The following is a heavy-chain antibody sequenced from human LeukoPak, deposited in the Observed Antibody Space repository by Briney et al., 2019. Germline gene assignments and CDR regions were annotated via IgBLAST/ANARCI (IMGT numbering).Heavy chain of an antibody. V-gene: IGHV4-34*01. Sequence: PSETLSLTCTVSGGSISSYYWSWIRQPPGKGLEWIGEINHSGSTNYNPSLKSRVTISVDTSKNQFSLKLSSVTAADTAVYYCAREVVKAYDSSGYYYKAFDIWGQGTMVTVSS. CDR2: INHSGST. D-gene: IGHD3-22*01. CDR1: GGSISSYY. CDR3: AREVVKAYDSSGYYYKAFDI. J-gene: IGHJ3*02.